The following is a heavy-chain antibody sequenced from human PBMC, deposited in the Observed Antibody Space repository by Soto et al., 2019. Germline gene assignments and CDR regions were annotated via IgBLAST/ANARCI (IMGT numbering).Heavy chain of an antibody. CDR3: AREGAAAGPVDAFDI. D-gene: IGHD6-13*01. CDR2: INPSGGST. J-gene: IGHJ3*02. Sequence: VKVSCKASGYTFTSYYMHWVRQAPGQGLEWMGIINPSGGSTSYAQKFQGRVTMTRDTSTSTVYMELSSLRSEDTAVYYCAREGAAAGPVDAFDIWGQGTMVTVSS. CDR1: GYTFTSYY. V-gene: IGHV1-46*01.